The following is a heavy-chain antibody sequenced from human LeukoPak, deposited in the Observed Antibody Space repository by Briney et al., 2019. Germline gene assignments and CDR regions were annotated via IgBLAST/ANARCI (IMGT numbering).Heavy chain of an antibody. V-gene: IGHV4-59*08. CDR3: ARLAYDSSGYYSPFRYYGMDV. CDR1: GGSISSYY. CDR2: IYYSGST. D-gene: IGHD3-22*01. J-gene: IGHJ6*02. Sequence: SETLSLTCTVSGGSISSYYWSWIRQPPGKGLEWIGYIYYSGSTNYNSSLKSRVTISVDTSKKQFSLKLSSVAAADTAVYYCARLAYDSSGYYSPFRYYGMDVWGQGTTVTVSS.